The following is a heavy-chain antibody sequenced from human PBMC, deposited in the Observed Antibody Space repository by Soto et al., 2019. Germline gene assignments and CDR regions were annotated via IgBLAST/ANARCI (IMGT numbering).Heavy chain of an antibody. V-gene: IGHV3-23*01. D-gene: IGHD3-22*01. Sequence: PGGSLRLSCAASGFTFSSYAMSWVRQAPGKGLEWVSAISVSGGSTYYADSVKGRFTISRDNSKNTLYLQMNSLRAEDTAVYYCKGEATPYYYDSSGYFARGYYYYGMDVWGQGTTVTVSS. CDR3: KGEATPYYYDSSGYFARGYYYYGMDV. CDR1: GFTFSSYA. CDR2: ISVSGGST. J-gene: IGHJ6*02.